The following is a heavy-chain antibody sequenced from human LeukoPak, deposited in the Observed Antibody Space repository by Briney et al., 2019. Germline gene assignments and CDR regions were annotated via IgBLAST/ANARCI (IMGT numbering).Heavy chain of an antibody. CDR3: ARRGDGGRSFDY. D-gene: IGHD4-23*01. CDR1: GLALSAYK. CDR2: IYSAGST. Sequence: GGSLRLSCAASGLALSAYKMHWVRQAPRKGLEWVSLIYSAGSTYYADSVTGRFTISRDNSKNTLFLQMNSLRAEDTAVYYCARRGDGGRSFDYWGQGTLVTVSS. V-gene: IGHV3-53*01. J-gene: IGHJ4*02.